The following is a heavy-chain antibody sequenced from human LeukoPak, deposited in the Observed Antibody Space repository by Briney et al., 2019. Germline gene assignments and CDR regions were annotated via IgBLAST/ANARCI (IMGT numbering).Heavy chain of an antibody. CDR3: AKDIYERTSVVPFDY. V-gene: IGHV3-23*01. Sequence: GGSLRLSCAASGFTFSTHAMSWVRQAPGKGLEWVSAISGSGGSTYYADSVKGRFTISRDNSKNTLYLQMNSLRAEDTAVYYCAKDIYERTSVVPFDYWGQGTLVTVSS. CDR2: ISGSGGST. CDR1: GFTFSTHA. D-gene: IGHD4-23*01. J-gene: IGHJ4*02.